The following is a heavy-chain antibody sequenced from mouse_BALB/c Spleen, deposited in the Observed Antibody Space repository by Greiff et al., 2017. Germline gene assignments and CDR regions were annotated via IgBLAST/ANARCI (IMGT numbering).Heavy chain of an antibody. V-gene: IGHV1-7*01. D-gene: IGHD1-1*01. CDR2: INPSTGYT. CDR1: GYTFTSYW. Sequence: QVQLQQSGAELVKPGASVKMSCKASGYTFTSYWMHWVKQRPGQGLEWIGYINPSTGYTEYNQKFKDKATLTADKSSSTAYMQLSSLTSEDSAVYYCARWGTTVHYWGQGTTLTVSS. CDR3: ARWGTTVHY. J-gene: IGHJ2*01.